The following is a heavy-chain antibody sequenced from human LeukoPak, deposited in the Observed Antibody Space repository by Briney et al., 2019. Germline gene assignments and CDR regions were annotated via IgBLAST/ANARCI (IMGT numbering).Heavy chain of an antibody. J-gene: IGHJ3*02. CDR3: ARGGGDHAFDI. Sequence: GGSLRLSCAASGFTFSSYWMHWVRQAPGKGLVWVSRINSGGSNSIYGDSVKGRFTISRDNAKNTLYLQLSGLRADDTAVYYCARGGGDHAFDIWGQGTMVTVSS. D-gene: IGHD3-16*01. V-gene: IGHV3-74*01. CDR1: GFTFSSYW. CDR2: INSGGSNS.